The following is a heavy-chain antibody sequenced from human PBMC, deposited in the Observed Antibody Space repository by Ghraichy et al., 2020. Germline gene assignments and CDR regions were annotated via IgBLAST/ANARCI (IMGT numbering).Heavy chain of an antibody. CDR1: GFSLSTSGMC. Sequence: QTLSLTCTFSGFSLSTSGMCVSWIRPPPGKALEWLALIDWDDDKYYSTSLKTRLTISKDTSKNQVVLTMTNMDPVDTATYYYARMSGSFDIWGQGTMVTVSS. CDR3: ARMSGSFDI. J-gene: IGHJ3*02. CDR2: IDWDDDK. V-gene: IGHV2-70*01. D-gene: IGHD3-10*01.